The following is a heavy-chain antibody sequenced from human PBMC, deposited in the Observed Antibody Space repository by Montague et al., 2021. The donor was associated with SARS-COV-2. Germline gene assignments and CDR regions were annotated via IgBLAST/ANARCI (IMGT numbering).Heavy chain of an antibody. CDR1: GGSFSGYY. D-gene: IGHD4-23*01. V-gene: IGHV4-34*01. Sequence: SETLSLTCDVYGGSFSGYYWTWIRQSPGKGLEWIAEINHGGTTNYNFNPSLRSRVTISVDTSKSQFSLKLSSVTAADTGVYYCARWDPQTLTLIGLRGKSASDYWGQGTLVTVSS. CDR2: INHGGTT. J-gene: IGHJ4*02. CDR3: ARWDPQTLTLIGLRGKSASDY.